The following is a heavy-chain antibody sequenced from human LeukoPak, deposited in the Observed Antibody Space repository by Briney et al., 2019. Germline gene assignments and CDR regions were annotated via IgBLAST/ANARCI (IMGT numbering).Heavy chain of an antibody. V-gene: IGHV3-49*04. CDR1: GFTFGDYA. CDR2: IRSKAYGGTT. J-gene: IGHJ4*02. CDR3: TRDLEVGYCSSTSCYPLPFDY. Sequence: GGSLRLSCTASGFTFGDYAMSWVRQAPGKGLEWVGFIRSKAYGGTTEYAASVKGRFTISRDDSKSIAYLQMNSLKTEDTAVYYCTRDLEVGYCSSTSCYPLPFDYWGQGTLVTVSS. D-gene: IGHD2-2*01.